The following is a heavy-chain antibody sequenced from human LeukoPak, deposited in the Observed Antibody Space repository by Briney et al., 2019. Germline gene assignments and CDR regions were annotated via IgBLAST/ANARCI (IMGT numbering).Heavy chain of an antibody. CDR1: GFTFSSYW. J-gene: IGHJ6*03. Sequence: GGPLRLSCAASGFTFSSYWMHWVRQAPGKGLVWVSRINNDGSSTSYADSVQGRFTISRDNAKNTLYLQMNSLRAEDTALYYCARVARGDYYYYYMDVWGKGTTVTVSS. V-gene: IGHV3-74*01. CDR2: INNDGSST. D-gene: IGHD3-10*01. CDR3: ARVARGDYYYYYMDV.